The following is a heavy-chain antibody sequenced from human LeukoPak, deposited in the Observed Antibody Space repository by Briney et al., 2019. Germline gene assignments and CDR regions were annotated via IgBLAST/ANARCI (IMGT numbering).Heavy chain of an antibody. CDR1: GDSVSSDSYY. J-gene: IGHJ3*01. V-gene: IGHV4-61*01. Sequence: SETLSLTCAVSGDSVSSDSYYWHWIRRSPGKGLEWVGSVYYSGRTKYNPSLKSRVAMSIDTSKNQVSLRLRSVTAADTAMYFCVREASTSYYDSSGYYRQTETFDVWGLGTMVTVSS. CDR2: VYYSGRT. D-gene: IGHD3-22*01. CDR3: VREASTSYYDSSGYYRQTETFDV.